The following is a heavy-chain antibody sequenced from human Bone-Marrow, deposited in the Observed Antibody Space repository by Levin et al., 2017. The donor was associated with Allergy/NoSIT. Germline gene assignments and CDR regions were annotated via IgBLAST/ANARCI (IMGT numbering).Heavy chain of an antibody. CDR2: IYHTGNT. CDR1: GGSISNADHY. CDR3: ARIGLGIFDS. Sequence: SQTLSFTCIVSGGSISNADHYWSWIRQPPGKGLEWIGYIYHTGNTYYKPSLKSRLIMSLDTSKNLFSLKVNSVTAADTAVYYCARIGLGIFDSWGQGALVTVSS. J-gene: IGHJ4*02. D-gene: IGHD1-26*01. V-gene: IGHV4-30-4*01.